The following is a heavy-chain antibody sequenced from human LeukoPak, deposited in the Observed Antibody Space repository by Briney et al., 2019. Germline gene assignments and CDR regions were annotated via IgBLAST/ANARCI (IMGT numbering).Heavy chain of an antibody. Sequence: SETLSLTCAVYGGSFSGYYWSWVRQPPGKGLEWIGEINHSGSTNYNPSLKSRVTISVDTSKNQFSLKLSSVTAADTAVYYCARDLLRDYDFWSGYRSPPYGMDVWGQGTTVTVSS. V-gene: IGHV4-34*01. CDR1: GGSFSGYY. CDR3: ARDLLRDYDFWSGYRSPPYGMDV. CDR2: INHSGST. J-gene: IGHJ6*02. D-gene: IGHD3-3*01.